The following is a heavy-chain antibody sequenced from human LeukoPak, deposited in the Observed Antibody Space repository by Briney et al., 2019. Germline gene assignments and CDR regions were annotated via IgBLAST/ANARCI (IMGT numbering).Heavy chain of an antibody. CDR1: GYRFTAYP. CDR2: MNPHSGET. D-gene: IGHD2-2*03. V-gene: IGHV1-2*02. J-gene: IGHJ1*01. Sequence: ASVNVSCKTSGYRFTAYPLHWVRQAPGQGLEWLGWMNPHSGETNNAQKLQGRVTMTRDTSISVAYMELSSLRSDDMAVYFCARGMDAEAFQNWGQGTLVIVSS. CDR3: ARGMDAEAFQN.